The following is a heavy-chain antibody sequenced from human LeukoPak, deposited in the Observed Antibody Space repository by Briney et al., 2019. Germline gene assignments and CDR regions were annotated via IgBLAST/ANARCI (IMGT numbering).Heavy chain of an antibody. Sequence: ASVKVSCKASGYTFTDYYMHWVRQAPGQGLEWMGRINPDSGGTNYAQKFQGRVTMTRDTSIFTAYMELTRLRSDDTAVYYCARGTPSLCCGQGTRVTVSS. V-gene: IGHV1-2*02. D-gene: IGHD2-2*01. CDR1: GYTFTDYY. J-gene: IGHJ4*02. CDR2: INPDSGGT. CDR3: ARGTPSLC.